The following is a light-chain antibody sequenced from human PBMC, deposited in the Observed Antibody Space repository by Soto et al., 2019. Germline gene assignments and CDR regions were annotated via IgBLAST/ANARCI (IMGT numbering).Light chain of an antibody. J-gene: IGKJ4*01. V-gene: IGKV3D-15*01. Sequence: EIVMTQSPATLSVSPGERATLSCRASQSVSSNLAWYQQKPGQAPRLLIYGAFIRATGIPARFSGSGSGTEFTLTISSLQSEDFAVYYCQQYNNWPPLTFGGGTKVEIK. CDR2: GAF. CDR3: QQYNNWPPLT. CDR1: QSVSSN.